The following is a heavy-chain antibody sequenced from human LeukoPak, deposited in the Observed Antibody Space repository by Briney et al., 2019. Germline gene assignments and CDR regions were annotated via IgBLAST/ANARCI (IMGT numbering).Heavy chain of an antibody. J-gene: IGHJ4*02. V-gene: IGHV4-34*01. CDR2: INHSGST. Sequence: SETLSLTCAVYGGSFSGYYWSWIRQPPGKGLEWIGEINHSGSTNYNPSLQSRVTISVDTSKNQYSLKLSSVAAADTDVYYCARAVYYGSESPHYFGYWGQGTLVTVPS. D-gene: IGHD3-10*01. CDR3: ARAVYYGSESPHYFGY. CDR1: GGSFSGYY.